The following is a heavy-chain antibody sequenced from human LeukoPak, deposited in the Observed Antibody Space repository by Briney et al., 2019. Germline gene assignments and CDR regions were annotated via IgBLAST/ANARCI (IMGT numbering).Heavy chain of an antibody. CDR1: GFTFSSYE. D-gene: IGHD3-22*01. CDR2: ISSSGSTI. CDR3: ARDPMTTRYYYDSSGYYYY. J-gene: IGHJ4*02. V-gene: IGHV3-48*03. Sequence: GGSLRLSCAASGFTFSSYEMNWVRQAPGKGLEWVSYISSSGSTIYYADPVKGRFTISRDNAKNSLYLQMNSLRAEDTAVYYCARDPMTTRYYYDSSGYYYYWGQGTLVTVSS.